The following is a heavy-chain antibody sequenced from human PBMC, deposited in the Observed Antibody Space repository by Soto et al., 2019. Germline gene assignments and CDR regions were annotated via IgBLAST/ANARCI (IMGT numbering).Heavy chain of an antibody. V-gene: IGHV3-74*01. CDR3: TRDSSGYY. CDR2: INLDGSIT. D-gene: IGHD3-22*01. Sequence: GGSLRLSCAASGFTFSNYWMHWVRQAPGKGLLWVSRINLDGSITTYADPVKGRFTISRDNAKNTLYLQMNSLRAEDTAVYYCTRDSSGYYWGQGTLVTVSS. CDR1: GFTFSNYW. J-gene: IGHJ4*02.